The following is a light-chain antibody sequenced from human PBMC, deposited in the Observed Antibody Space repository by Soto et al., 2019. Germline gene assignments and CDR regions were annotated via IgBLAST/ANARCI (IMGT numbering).Light chain of an antibody. CDR3: QQHKSYPIT. CDR1: EVISSF. Sequence: DIHLTQSPSFLSASVGDRVTITCRASEVISSFLAWYQQKPGKAPNLLIYAAYTLQSGVPSRFSGSGSGTEFTLTISNLQPEDFATYYCQQHKSYPITFGQGTRLESK. V-gene: IGKV1-9*01. CDR2: AAY. J-gene: IGKJ5*01.